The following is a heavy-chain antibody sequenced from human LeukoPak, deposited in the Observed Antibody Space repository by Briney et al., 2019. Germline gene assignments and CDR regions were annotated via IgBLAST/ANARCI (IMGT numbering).Heavy chain of an antibody. V-gene: IGHV3-30*03. CDR2: ISFDGTNK. D-gene: IGHD2-21*02. CDR3: ARRTRYGDWD. J-gene: IGHJ4*02. Sequence: GRALRLSCAAAGFTLSHYAMHWVRQAPGKGLEWVAVISFDGTNKFYADSVKGRFTISRDNSKNALYLQMNSLRAEDTAVYYCARRTRYGDWDWGQGTLVTVSS. CDR1: GFTLSHYA.